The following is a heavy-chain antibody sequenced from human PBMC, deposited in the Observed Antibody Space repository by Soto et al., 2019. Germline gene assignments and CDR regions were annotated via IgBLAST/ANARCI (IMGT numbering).Heavy chain of an antibody. V-gene: IGHV3-74*01. CDR2: INSDGSST. Sequence: GGSLRLSCSASGFTFSFYSMNWVRQAPGKGLVWVSRINSDGSSTSYADSVKGRFTISRDNAKNTLYLQMNSLRAEDTAVYYCARVERWLSRYYFDYWGQGTLVTVSS. CDR1: GFTFSFYS. D-gene: IGHD6-19*01. J-gene: IGHJ4*02. CDR3: ARVERWLSRYYFDY.